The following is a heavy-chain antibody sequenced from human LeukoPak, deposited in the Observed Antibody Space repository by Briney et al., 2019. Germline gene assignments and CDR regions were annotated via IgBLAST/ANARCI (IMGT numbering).Heavy chain of an antibody. CDR2: IYTSGST. Sequence: SETLSLTCSVSGGSISSYYWSWIRQPPGKGLEWIGYIYTSGSTNYNPSLRSRVTISVDTSKNQFSLKLSSVTAADTAVYYCARGKLISIWGQGTLVTVSS. V-gene: IGHV4-4*09. CDR3: ARGKLISI. J-gene: IGHJ4*02. D-gene: IGHD3-10*01. CDR1: GGSISSYY.